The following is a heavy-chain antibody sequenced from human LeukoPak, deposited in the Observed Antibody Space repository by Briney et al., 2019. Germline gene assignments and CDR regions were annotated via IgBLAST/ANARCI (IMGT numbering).Heavy chain of an antibody. D-gene: IGHD3-10*01. CDR2: ISYDGSTK. J-gene: IGHJ4*02. CDR1: GFTFSSHG. Sequence: GGSLRLSCAASGFTFSSHGMHWVRQAPGKGLEWVAVISYDGSTKYYADSAKGRFNISGDNSKNTLYLQMNSLRVDDTAVYYCAKDATLFGDQYFDSWGQGTLVIVSS. V-gene: IGHV3-30*18. CDR3: AKDATLFGDQYFDS.